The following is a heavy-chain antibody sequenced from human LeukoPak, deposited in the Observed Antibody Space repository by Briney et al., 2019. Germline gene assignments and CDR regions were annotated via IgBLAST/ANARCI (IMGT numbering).Heavy chain of an antibody. Sequence: SVKVSCKASGGTFSSYAICWVRQAPGQGLEWMGGIIPIFGTANYAQKFQGRVTITADESTSTAYMELSSLRSEDTAVYYCARAARRDGYNHFDYWGQGTLVTVSS. D-gene: IGHD5-24*01. J-gene: IGHJ4*02. CDR2: IIPIFGTA. CDR3: ARAARRDGYNHFDY. V-gene: IGHV1-69*01. CDR1: GGTFSSYA.